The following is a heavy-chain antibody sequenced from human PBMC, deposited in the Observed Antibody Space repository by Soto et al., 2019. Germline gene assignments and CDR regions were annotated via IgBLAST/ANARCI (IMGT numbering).Heavy chain of an antibody. D-gene: IGHD6-13*01. Sequence: QPGGSLRLSCAASGFTFSSYGMHWVRQAPGKGLEWVAVIWYDGSNKYYADSVKGRFTISRDNSKNTLYLQMNRLRAEDTAVYYCARDRIANRWYFDYWGQGTLVTVSS. CDR3: ARDRIANRWYFDY. CDR1: GFTFSSYG. CDR2: IWYDGSNK. V-gene: IGHV3-33*01. J-gene: IGHJ4*02.